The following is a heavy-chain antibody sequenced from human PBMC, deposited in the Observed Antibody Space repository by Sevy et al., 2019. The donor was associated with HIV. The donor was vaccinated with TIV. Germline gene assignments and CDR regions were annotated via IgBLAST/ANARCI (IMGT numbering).Heavy chain of an antibody. J-gene: IGHJ4*02. V-gene: IGHV4-30-4*01. CDR1: GGSISSGDYY. CDR3: ARESGRTYLVIDS. CDR2: IYHGLSN. D-gene: IGHD2-21*01. Sequence: SETLSLTCTVSGGSISSGDYYWNWLRQAPGQGPEWIGYIYHGLSNFYNPSLQSRATVSVDRSKNQFSLTLTSVTAADTAVYYCARESGRTYLVIDSWGPGTLVTVSS.